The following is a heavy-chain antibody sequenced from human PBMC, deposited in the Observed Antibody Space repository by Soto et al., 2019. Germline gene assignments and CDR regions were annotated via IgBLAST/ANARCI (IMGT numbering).Heavy chain of an antibody. D-gene: IGHD3-10*01. V-gene: IGHV4-61*01. CDR3: ARAYYGSGSYDLVPRVYYYYYGMDV. Sequence: PSETLSLTCTVSGGSITYINNHYCSWFRLPPGKGLEWIGYIYYSGSTNYNPSLKSRVTISVDTSKNQFSLKLSSVTAADTAVYYCARAYYGSGSYDLVPRVYYYYYGMDVWGQGTTVTVSS. J-gene: IGHJ6*02. CDR2: IYYSGST. CDR1: GGSITYINNHY.